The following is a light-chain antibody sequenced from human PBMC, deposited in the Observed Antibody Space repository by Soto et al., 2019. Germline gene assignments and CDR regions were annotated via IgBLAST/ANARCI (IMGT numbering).Light chain of an antibody. CDR2: DVS. J-gene: IGLJ1*01. CDR3: SSYTSSSTYV. Sequence: QSALTQPPSVSGSPGQAVAISCTGTGSDIGTYNRVSWYQQPPGTAPKLMIYDVSDRTSGVPDRFSGSKSGNTASLTISGLQADDEADYYCSSYTSSSTYVFGTGTKFTVL. CDR1: GSDIGTYNR. V-gene: IGLV2-18*02.